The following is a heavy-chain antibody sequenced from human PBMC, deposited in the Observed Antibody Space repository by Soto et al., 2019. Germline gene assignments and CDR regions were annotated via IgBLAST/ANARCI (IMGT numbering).Heavy chain of an antibody. CDR2: INPNSGGT. J-gene: IGHJ5*02. CDR1: GYTLTGYY. Sequence: GASVKVSCKASGYTLTGYYMHWVRQAPGQGLEWMGWINPNSGGTNYAQKFQGWVTMTRDTSISTAYMELSRLRSDDTAVYYCARVGKTAAGNWFDPWGQGTLVTVSS. D-gene: IGHD6-13*01. CDR3: ARVGKTAAGNWFDP. V-gene: IGHV1-2*04.